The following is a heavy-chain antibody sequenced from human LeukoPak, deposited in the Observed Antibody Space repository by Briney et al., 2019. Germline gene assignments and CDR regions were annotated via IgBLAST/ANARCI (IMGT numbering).Heavy chain of an antibody. CDR1: GFTFSSYS. D-gene: IGHD6-13*01. Sequence: GGSLRLSCAASGFTFSSYSMTWVRQAPGKGLEWVSVVSGSGGSTYYADSVKGRFAISRDNSKDTLYLQMNSLRAEDTAVYYCARETAAGFDYWGQGTLVTVSS. CDR2: VSGSGGST. J-gene: IGHJ4*02. CDR3: ARETAAGFDY. V-gene: IGHV3-23*01.